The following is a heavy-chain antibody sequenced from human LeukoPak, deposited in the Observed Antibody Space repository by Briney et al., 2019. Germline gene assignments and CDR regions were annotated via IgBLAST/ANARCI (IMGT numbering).Heavy chain of an antibody. J-gene: IGHJ5*02. CDR3: ARHGAVATSLSWFDP. CDR1: GYSFTSYW. Sequence: GESLKTSCKGSGYSFTSYWIGWVRQMPGKGLEWMGIIYPGDSDTRYSPSFQGQVTISADKSISTAYLQWSSLKASDTAMYYCARHGAVATSLSWFDPWGQGTLVTVSS. CDR2: IYPGDSDT. D-gene: IGHD5-12*01. V-gene: IGHV5-51*01.